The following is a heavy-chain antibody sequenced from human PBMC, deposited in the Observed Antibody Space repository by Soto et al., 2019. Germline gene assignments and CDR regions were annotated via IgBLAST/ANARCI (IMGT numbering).Heavy chain of an antibody. Sequence: ETLSLTCTVSGGSISSYYWSWIRQPPGKGLGWIGYIYYSGSTNYNPSLKSRVTISVDTSKNQFSLKLSSVTAADTAVYYCARPTYNSGSPFDYWGQGTLVTVSS. CDR3: ARPTYNSGSPFDY. CDR1: GGSISSYY. V-gene: IGHV4-59*01. CDR2: IYYSGST. J-gene: IGHJ4*02. D-gene: IGHD1-20*01.